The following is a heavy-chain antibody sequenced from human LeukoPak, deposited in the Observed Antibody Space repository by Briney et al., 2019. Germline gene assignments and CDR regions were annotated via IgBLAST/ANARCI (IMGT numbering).Heavy chain of an antibody. V-gene: IGHV4-39*01. Sequence: SETLSLTCTVSGVSIRSSYYYWGWIRQPPGKGLEWIGSIYDSGSTYYNPSLRSRVTISVDTSKNQFSLKLNSVTAADTAVYYCARGVTLIVVVIHDWYFDLWGRGTVFTVSS. CDR3: ARGVTLIVVVIHDWYFDL. CDR1: GVSIRSSYYY. J-gene: IGHJ2*01. D-gene: IGHD3-22*01. CDR2: IYDSGST.